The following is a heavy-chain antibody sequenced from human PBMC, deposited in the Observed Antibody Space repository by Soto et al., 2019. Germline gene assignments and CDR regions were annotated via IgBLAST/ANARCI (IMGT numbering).Heavy chain of an antibody. CDR2: MNPNSGNT. Sequence: QVQLVQSGAEVKKPGASVKVSCKASGYTFTSYDINWVRQATGQGLEWMGWMNPNSGNTGYAQKFQGRVTITRNTSISTAYMVLSSLRSEDTAVYYCARGVYCSGGSCYSEVDYWGQGTLVTVSS. V-gene: IGHV1-8*01. J-gene: IGHJ4*02. CDR1: GYTFTSYD. D-gene: IGHD2-15*01. CDR3: ARGVYCSGGSCYSEVDY.